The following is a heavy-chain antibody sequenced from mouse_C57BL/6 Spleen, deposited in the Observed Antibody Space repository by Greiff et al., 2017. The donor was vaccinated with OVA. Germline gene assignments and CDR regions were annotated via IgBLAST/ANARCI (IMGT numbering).Heavy chain of an antibody. D-gene: IGHD2-2*01. CDR1: GYAFSSSW. Sequence: QVQLQQSGPELVKPGASVKISCKASGYAFSSSWMNWVKPRPGKGLEWIGWIYPGDGDTNYNGKFQGKATLTSDTSSSTAYMQLSSLTSEDSAVYFCARSSYGYNWYFDVWGTGTTVTVSS. J-gene: IGHJ1*03. V-gene: IGHV1-82*01. CDR3: ARSSYGYNWYFDV. CDR2: IYPGDGDT.